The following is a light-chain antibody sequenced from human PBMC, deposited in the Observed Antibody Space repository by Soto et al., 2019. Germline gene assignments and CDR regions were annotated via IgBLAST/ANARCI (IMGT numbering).Light chain of an antibody. V-gene: IGLV2-23*01. Sequence: HSALTQPASVSGSPGQSITISCTGTSSDVGSYNVVSWYQQHPGKAPKLMIYEGSKRPSGVSNRFSGSKSGNTASLTISGLQAEDEADYYCCSYAGSSTFVVFGGGTKLTVL. J-gene: IGLJ2*01. CDR2: EGS. CDR3: CSYAGSSTFVV. CDR1: SSDVGSYNV.